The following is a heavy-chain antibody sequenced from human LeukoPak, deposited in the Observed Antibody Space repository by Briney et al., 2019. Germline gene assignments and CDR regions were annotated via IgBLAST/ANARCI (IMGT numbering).Heavy chain of an antibody. V-gene: IGHV3-48*01. J-gene: IGHJ1*01. CDR3: ARGPIAAAGLFQH. Sequence: GGSLRLSCAASGFTFSSYSMNWVRQAPGKGLEWVSYISSSSSTIYYTDSVKGRFTISRDNAKNSLYLQMNSLRAEDTAVYYCARGPIAAAGLFQHWGQGTLVTVSS. CDR1: GFTFSSYS. D-gene: IGHD6-13*01. CDR2: ISSSSSTI.